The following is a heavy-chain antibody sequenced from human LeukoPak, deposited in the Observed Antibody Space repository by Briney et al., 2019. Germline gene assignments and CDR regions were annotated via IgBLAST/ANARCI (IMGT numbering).Heavy chain of an antibody. CDR3: ARDGVVAAQSHYYYGMDV. CDR1: GFTFSSYA. D-gene: IGHD2-15*01. V-gene: IGHV3-23*01. J-gene: IGHJ6*02. CDR2: ISGSGGST. Sequence: GGSLRLSCAASGFTFSSYAMSWVRQAPGKGLEWVSAISGSGGSTYYADSVKGRFTISRDNAKNSLYLQMNSLRAEDTAVYYCARDGVVAAQSHYYYGMDVWGQGTTVTVSS.